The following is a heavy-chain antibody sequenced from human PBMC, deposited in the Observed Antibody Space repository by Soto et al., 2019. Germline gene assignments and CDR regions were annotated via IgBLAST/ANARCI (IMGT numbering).Heavy chain of an antibody. J-gene: IGHJ6*02. V-gene: IGHV3-30*03. Sequence: PGGSLRLSCAASGFTFSSHGMHWVRQAPGKGLEWVAVISYDGSNKYYADSVKGRFTISRDNSKNTLYLQMNSLRAEDTAVYYCARVAEYYYGMDVWGQGTTVTVSS. CDR2: ISYDGSNK. CDR3: ARVAEYYYGMDV. CDR1: GFTFSSHG.